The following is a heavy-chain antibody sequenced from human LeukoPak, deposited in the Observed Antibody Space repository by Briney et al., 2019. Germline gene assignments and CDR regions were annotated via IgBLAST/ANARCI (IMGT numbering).Heavy chain of an antibody. Sequence: ASVKVSCKASGCTFTSYDINWVRQATGQGLEWMGWMNPNSGNTGYAQKFQGRVTMTRNTSISTAYMELSSLRSEDTAVYYCARWSYAKGDPYDYWGQGTLVTVSS. J-gene: IGHJ4*02. D-gene: IGHD1-26*01. V-gene: IGHV1-8*01. CDR1: GCTFTSYD. CDR3: ARWSYAKGDPYDY. CDR2: MNPNSGNT.